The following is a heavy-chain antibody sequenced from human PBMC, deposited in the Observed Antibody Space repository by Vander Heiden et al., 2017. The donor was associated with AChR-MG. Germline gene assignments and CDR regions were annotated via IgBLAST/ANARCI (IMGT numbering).Heavy chain of an antibody. CDR1: GGTFSSYA. V-gene: IGHV1-69*01. J-gene: IGHJ3*02. Sequence: QVQLVQSGAEVKKPGSSVKVSCKASGGTFSSYAISWVRQAPGQGLEWMGGIIPIFGTANYAQKFQGRVTITADESTSTAYMELSSLRSEDTAVYYCAREAAYGDYVGPHHAFDIWGQGTMVTVSS. CDR3: AREAAYGDYVGPHHAFDI. D-gene: IGHD4-17*01. CDR2: IIPIFGTA.